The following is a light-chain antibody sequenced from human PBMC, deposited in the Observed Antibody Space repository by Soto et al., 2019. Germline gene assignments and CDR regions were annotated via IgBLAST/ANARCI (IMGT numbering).Light chain of an antibody. Sequence: EIVLTQSPGTLSLSPGERATLSCRASQSVSSSYLAWYQQKPGQAPRLLIYGASSRATGIPDMFSGSGSGTDFTLTISRLEPEDFAVYYCQQYGRSPGLFTFGPGTKVDIK. V-gene: IGKV3-20*01. J-gene: IGKJ3*01. CDR2: GAS. CDR1: QSVSSSY. CDR3: QQYGRSPGLFT.